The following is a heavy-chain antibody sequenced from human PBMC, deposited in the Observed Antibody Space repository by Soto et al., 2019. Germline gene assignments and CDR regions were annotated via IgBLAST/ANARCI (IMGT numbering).Heavy chain of an antibody. J-gene: IGHJ4*02. Sequence: QVQLQESGPGLVKPSGTLSLTCGVFGGSISNSNWWTWVRQPPGKGLEWIGEIYQVGSTNYNSSLMSRVTISLDKVNNQFSLKLTSVTAADTAVYYCARRPIVGAAIWGQGTLVTVSS. CDR1: GGSISNSNW. V-gene: IGHV4-4*02. CDR3: ARRPIVGAAI. D-gene: IGHD1-26*01. CDR2: IYQVGST.